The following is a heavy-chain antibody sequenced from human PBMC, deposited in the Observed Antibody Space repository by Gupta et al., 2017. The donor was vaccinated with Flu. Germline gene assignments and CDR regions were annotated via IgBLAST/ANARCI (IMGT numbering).Heavy chain of an antibody. J-gene: IGHJ3*02. D-gene: IGHD6-13*01. Sequence: SWVRQAPGQGLEWMGGIIPIFGTVNYAQRFQGRVTITADKSTSTAYLELSSLRSEDTAVYYCAQPSIATAGTASAFDIWGQGTMVTVSS. CDR2: IIPIFGTV. CDR3: AQPSIATAGTASAFDI. V-gene: IGHV1-69*06.